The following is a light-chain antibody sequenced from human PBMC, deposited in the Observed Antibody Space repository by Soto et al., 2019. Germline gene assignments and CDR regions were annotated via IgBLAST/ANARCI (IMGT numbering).Light chain of an antibody. CDR2: GAS. J-gene: IGKJ4*01. V-gene: IGKV3-20*01. Sequence: EIVFTQSPGTLSMSPGERATLSCRASQSLSSSSLAWYQQKPGQAPRLLISGASSRAADIPDRFTGSGSGTEFTLTISSLQPEDFATYYCQQLNSYPRTFGGGTKVDIK. CDR3: QQLNSYPRT. CDR1: QSLSSSS.